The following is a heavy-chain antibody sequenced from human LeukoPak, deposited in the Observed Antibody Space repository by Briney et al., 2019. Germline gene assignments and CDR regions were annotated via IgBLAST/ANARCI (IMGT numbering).Heavy chain of an antibody. CDR2: IYYSGST. V-gene: IGHV4-39*01. J-gene: IGHJ4*02. CDR1: GGSISSSSYY. CDR3: ARRNDYFDY. Sequence: TSETLSLTCTVSGGSISSSSYYWGWIRQPPGKGLEWIGSIYYSGSTYYNPSLKSRVTISVDTSKNQFSLKLSSVTAADTAVYYCARRNDYFDYWGQGTLVTVSS.